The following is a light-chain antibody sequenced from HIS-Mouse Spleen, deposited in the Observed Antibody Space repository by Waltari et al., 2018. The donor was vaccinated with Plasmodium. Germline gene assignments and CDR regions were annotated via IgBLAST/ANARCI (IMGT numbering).Light chain of an antibody. CDR3: SSYAGSNNLV. J-gene: IGLJ2*01. CDR2: EVS. Sequence: QSALTQPPSASGSPGQSVTISCTGTSSDVGGYNYVPWYHEHPGKAPQLMIYEVSKRPSGVPDRFSGSKSGNTASLTVSGLQAEDEADYYCSSYAGSNNLVFGGGTKLTVL. V-gene: IGLV2-8*01. CDR1: SSDVGGYNY.